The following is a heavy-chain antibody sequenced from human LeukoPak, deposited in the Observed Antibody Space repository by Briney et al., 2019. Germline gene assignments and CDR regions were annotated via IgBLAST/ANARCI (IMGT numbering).Heavy chain of an antibody. Sequence: ASVKVSCKASGCTFTSYGISWVRQAPGQGLEWMGWISAYNGNTNYAQKLQGRVTMTTDTSTSTAYMELRSLRSDDTAVYYCARPIVVVPAALGFDYWGQGTLVTVSS. D-gene: IGHD2-2*01. J-gene: IGHJ4*02. CDR3: ARPIVVVPAALGFDY. CDR2: ISAYNGNT. CDR1: GCTFTSYG. V-gene: IGHV1-18*01.